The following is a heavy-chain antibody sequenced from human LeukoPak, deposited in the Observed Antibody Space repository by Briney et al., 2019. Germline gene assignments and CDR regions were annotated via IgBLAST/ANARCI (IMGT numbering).Heavy chain of an antibody. CDR1: GGSISSSSYY. D-gene: IGHD3-9*01. CDR3: ARHSDERGVRSFDWLTTTYNWFDP. V-gene: IGHV4-39*01. J-gene: IGHJ5*02. CDR2: IYYSGST. Sequence: SETLSPTCTVSGGSISSSSYYWGWIRQPPGKGLEWIGSIYYSGSTYYNPSLKSRVTISVDTSKNQFSLKLSSVTAADTAVYYCARHSDERGVRSFDWLTTTYNWFDPWGQGTLVIVSS.